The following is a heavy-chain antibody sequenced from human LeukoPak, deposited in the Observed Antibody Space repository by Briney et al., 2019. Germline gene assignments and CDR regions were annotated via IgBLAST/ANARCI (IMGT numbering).Heavy chain of an antibody. V-gene: IGHV3-64*01. CDR2: ISSNGGST. J-gene: IGHJ4*02. D-gene: IGHD1-26*01. CDR3: ARARHSGSYYVDY. CDR1: GLTFSTYV. Sequence: GGSLRLSCAASGLTFSTYVMNWVRQAPGKGLEYVSAISSNGGSTYYANSVKGRFTISRDNSKNTLYPQMGSLRPDDMAVYYCARARHSGSYYVDYWGQGTLVTVSS.